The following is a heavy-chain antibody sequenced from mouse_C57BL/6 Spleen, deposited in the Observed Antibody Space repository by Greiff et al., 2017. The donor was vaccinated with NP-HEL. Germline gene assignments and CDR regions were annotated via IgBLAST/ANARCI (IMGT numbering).Heavy chain of an antibody. J-gene: IGHJ3*01. CDR1: GFTFSSYT. D-gene: IGHD2-3*01. CDR3: ASIYDGYYGD. CDR2: ISGGGGNT. Sequence: EVQRVESGGGLVKPGGSLKLSCAASGFTFSSYTMSWVRQTPEKRLEWVATISGGGGNTYYPDSVKGRFTISRDNAKNTLYLQMSSLRSEDTALYYCASIYDGYYGDWGQGTLVTVSA. V-gene: IGHV5-9*01.